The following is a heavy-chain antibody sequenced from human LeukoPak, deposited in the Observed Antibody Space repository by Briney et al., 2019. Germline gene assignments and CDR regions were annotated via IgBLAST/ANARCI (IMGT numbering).Heavy chain of an antibody. CDR3: ARDLGYCTNGVCYSYFDY. Sequence: GGSLRLSCAASGFTFSSYSMNWVRQAPGKGLEWVSSISSSSSYIYYADSVKGRFTISRDNAKNSLYLQMNSLRAEDTAVYYCARDLGYCTNGVCYSYFDYWGQGTLVTVSS. CDR2: ISSSSSYI. J-gene: IGHJ4*02. CDR1: GFTFSSYS. D-gene: IGHD2-8*01. V-gene: IGHV3-21*01.